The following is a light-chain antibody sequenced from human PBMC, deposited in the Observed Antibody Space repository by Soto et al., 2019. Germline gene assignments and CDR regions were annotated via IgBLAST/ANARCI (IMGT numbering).Light chain of an antibody. V-gene: IGLV2-14*03. Sequence: QSALTQPASVSGSPGQSITISFTGTDSDVGGYNYVSWYQQHPGKAPKLMIYEVINRPSGVSNRFSGSKSANTASLTISGLQAEDEADYYCSSYTSSSTLVFVGGTKLTVL. CDR2: EVI. CDR1: DSDVGGYNY. J-gene: IGLJ3*02. CDR3: SSYTSSSTLV.